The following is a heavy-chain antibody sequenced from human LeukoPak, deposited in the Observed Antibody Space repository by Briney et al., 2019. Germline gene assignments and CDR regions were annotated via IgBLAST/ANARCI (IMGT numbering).Heavy chain of an antibody. Sequence: GSLRLSCAASGFTFSSYSMNWVRQAPGKGLEWVSYISSSSSTIYYADSVKGRFTISRDNAKNSLYLQMNSLRAEDTAVYYCAREIVSGWWDAFDIWGQGTMVTVSS. CDR1: GFTFSSYS. CDR2: ISSSSSTI. D-gene: IGHD6-19*01. V-gene: IGHV3-48*01. CDR3: AREIVSGWWDAFDI. J-gene: IGHJ3*02.